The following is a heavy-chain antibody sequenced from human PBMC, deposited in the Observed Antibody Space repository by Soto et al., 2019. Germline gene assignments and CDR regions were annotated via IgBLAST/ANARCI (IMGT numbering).Heavy chain of an antibody. CDR1: GGYSVVVSRS. CDR3: ARGLFGYADGIYPSPDTWSAP. D-gene: IGHD2-2*01. CDR2: VYYSGTT. J-gene: IGHJ5*02. Sequence: ALQTMCVSWCVSGGYSVVVSRSWNLIRQSAGNGLDWIGFVYYSGTTYYNPALNSRVTISVDRDKSQFSLQLRSVTAADTAVYFCARGLFGYADGIYPSPDTWSAPRRHGTSVPVSP. V-gene: IGHV4-30-2*06.